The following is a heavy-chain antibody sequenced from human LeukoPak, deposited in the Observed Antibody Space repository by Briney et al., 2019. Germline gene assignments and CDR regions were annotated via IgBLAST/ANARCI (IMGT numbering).Heavy chain of an antibody. CDR3: ARDFSSGYYGAFDI. Sequence: ASVKVSCKASGYTFTSYYMHWVRQAPGQGLEWMGLIIPSGGSTSYAQKFQGRVTMTRDISTSTVYMELRSLRSDDTAVYYCARDFSSGYYGAFDIWGQGTMVTVTS. D-gene: IGHD3-22*01. J-gene: IGHJ3*02. CDR2: IIPSGGST. V-gene: IGHV1-46*01. CDR1: GYTFTSYY.